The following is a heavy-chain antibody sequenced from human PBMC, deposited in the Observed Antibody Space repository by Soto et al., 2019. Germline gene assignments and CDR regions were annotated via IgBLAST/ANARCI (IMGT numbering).Heavy chain of an antibody. CDR3: ARRGRR. D-gene: IGHD2-15*01. CDR2: IHPGGQTI. J-gene: IGHJ3*01. V-gene: IGHV3-48*03. Sequence: DVQLVESGGGLVQPGGSLRLSCAASGFTFSSSEMYWVRQAPGKGLEWISYIHPGGQTIFYAESVKGRFTISRDNAKNSVYLRMNSLRAEDTAVYYCARRGRRWGQGTMVTLSS. CDR1: GFTFSSSE.